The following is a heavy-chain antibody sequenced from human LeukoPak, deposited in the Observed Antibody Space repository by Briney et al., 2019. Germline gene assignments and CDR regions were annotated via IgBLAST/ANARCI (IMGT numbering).Heavy chain of an antibody. J-gene: IGHJ5*02. CDR2: IKSKTDGGTT. CDR3: TTDSPYDILPGYEA. Sequence: GGSLRLSCAASGFTFSNAWMSWVRQAPGKGLEWVGRIKSKTDGGTTDYASPVKGRFPISRADSKNTLYLHMNSLTTAATAVSYCTTDSPYDILPGYEAWGQGTLVTVSS. V-gene: IGHV3-15*01. CDR1: GFTFSNAW. D-gene: IGHD3-9*01.